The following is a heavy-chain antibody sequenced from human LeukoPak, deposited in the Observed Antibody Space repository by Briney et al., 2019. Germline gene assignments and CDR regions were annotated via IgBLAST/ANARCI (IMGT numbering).Heavy chain of an antibody. J-gene: IGHJ6*04. V-gene: IGHV3-7*03. CDR1: GFTFSDYY. Sequence: PGGAPRLSCAASGFTFSDYYMSWVRQAPGKGLGWVANIKQEGSEKYYVDSVKGRFTISRDNAKNSLYLQMNSLRAEDTAVYYCARVSGGSSTRTPYYYYYGMDVWGKGTTVTVSS. CDR3: ARVSGGSSTRTPYYYYYGMDV. D-gene: IGHD2-15*01. CDR2: IKQEGSEK.